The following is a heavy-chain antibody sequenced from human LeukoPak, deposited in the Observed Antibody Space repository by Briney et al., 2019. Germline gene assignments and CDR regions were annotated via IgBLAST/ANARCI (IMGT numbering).Heavy chain of an antibody. CDR2: INPNSGGT. D-gene: IGHD6-19*01. Sequence: ASVKVSCKASGYTFTGYYMRWVRQAPGQGLERMGWINPNSGGTNYAQKFQGRVTMTRDTSISTAYSELSRLRSDDTAVYYCARVLLAVAGTARFDPWGQGTLVTVSS. V-gene: IGHV1-2*02. CDR3: ARVLLAVAGTARFDP. CDR1: GYTFTGYY. J-gene: IGHJ5*02.